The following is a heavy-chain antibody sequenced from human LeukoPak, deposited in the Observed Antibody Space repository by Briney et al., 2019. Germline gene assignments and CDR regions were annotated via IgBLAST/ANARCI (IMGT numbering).Heavy chain of an antibody. J-gene: IGHJ4*02. Sequence: SETLSLTCTVSGGSISSSSYYWGWLRQPPGKGLEWIGSIYYSGSTYYNPSLKSRVTISVDTSKNQFSLKLSSVTAADTAVYYCARLRIVGATTIDYWGQGTLVTVSS. D-gene: IGHD1-26*01. CDR2: IYYSGST. CDR1: GGSISSSSYY. V-gene: IGHV4-39*01. CDR3: ARLRIVGATTIDY.